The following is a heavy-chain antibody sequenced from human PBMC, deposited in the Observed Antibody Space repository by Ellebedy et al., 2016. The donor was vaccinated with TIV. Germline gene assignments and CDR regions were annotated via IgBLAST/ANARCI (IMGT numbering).Heavy chain of an antibody. Sequence: GESLKISXAASGFTFRSYAMSWVRQAPGKGLGWVSTISSSGDSTSYADSVRGRFTISRDNSKNTLYLQMNSLRAEDTAGYYCAKDQASSPAADYYYGLDVWGQGATVTVSS. CDR1: GFTFRSYA. J-gene: IGHJ6*02. V-gene: IGHV3-23*01. CDR2: ISSSGDST. D-gene: IGHD2-2*01. CDR3: AKDQASSPAADYYYGLDV.